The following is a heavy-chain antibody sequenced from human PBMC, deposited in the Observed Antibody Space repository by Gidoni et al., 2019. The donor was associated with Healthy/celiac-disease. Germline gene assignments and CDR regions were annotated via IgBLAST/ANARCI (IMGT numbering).Heavy chain of an antibody. Sequence: EVQLVESGGGLVQPGGSLKLSCAASGFTFSGSAMHWVRQASGKGLEWVGRIRSKANSYATAYAASVKGRFTISRDDSKNTAYLQMNSLKTEDTAVYYCTRHGQDMDVWGQGTTVTVSS. CDR2: IRSKANSYAT. J-gene: IGHJ6*02. CDR3: TRHGQDMDV. CDR1: GFTFSGSA. V-gene: IGHV3-73*02.